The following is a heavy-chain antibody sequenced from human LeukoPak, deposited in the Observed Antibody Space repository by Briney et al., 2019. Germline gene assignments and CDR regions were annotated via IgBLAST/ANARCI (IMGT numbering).Heavy chain of an antibody. CDR1: GFTFNNYA. CDR3: AKGSYYDSSGSFYFDY. J-gene: IGHJ4*02. V-gene: IGHV3-23*01. CDR2: ISGSGDNT. D-gene: IGHD3-22*01. Sequence: GGSLRLSCAASGFTFNNYAMTWVRQAPGKGLEWVSGISGSGDNTYYADSVKGRFTISRDNSKNTLYVQVNSLGTEDTAAYYCAKGSYYDSSGSFYFDYWGQGTLVTVSS.